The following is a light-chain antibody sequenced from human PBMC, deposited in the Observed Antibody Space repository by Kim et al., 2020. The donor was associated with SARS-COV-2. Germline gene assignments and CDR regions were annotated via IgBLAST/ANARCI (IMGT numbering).Light chain of an antibody. Sequence: SVSPGQPASITCSGDRLGNKYVCWYQQKPGQSPVVVIYQDTQRPSGIPERFSGSNSGNTATLTISGTQAMDEADYYCQAWDSTTTVFGGGTKLTVL. CDR2: QDT. CDR1: RLGNKY. J-gene: IGLJ2*01. V-gene: IGLV3-1*01. CDR3: QAWDSTTTV.